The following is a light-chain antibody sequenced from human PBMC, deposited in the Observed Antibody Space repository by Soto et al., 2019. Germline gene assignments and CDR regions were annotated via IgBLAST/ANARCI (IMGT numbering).Light chain of an antibody. CDR2: DAS. J-gene: IGKJ1*01. Sequence: DIQMTQSPSTLSASVGDRVTITCRASQSIGRFLAWYQHQPGKAPKLLIYDASTLESGVPSRFSGTGSGTEFTFSITSLQAEDVGTYYCQQCYMGWTFGQGTKVDFK. CDR1: QSIGRF. CDR3: QQCYMGWT. V-gene: IGKV1-5*01.